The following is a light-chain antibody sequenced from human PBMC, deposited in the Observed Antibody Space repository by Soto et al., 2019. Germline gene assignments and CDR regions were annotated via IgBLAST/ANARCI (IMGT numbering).Light chain of an antibody. Sequence: DIQMTQSPSTLSASVGDRVTITCRASQSISSWLAWYQQKPGKAPKLLIYKASSLESGVPSRFSSSGSGTEFTLTISSLQPDDFATYYCQQYNSYSPWTFCQGTKVEIK. CDR1: QSISSW. CDR3: QQYNSYSPWT. J-gene: IGKJ1*01. CDR2: KAS. V-gene: IGKV1-5*03.